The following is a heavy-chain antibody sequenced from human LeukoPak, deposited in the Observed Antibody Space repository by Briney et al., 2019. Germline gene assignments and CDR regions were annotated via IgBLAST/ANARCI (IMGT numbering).Heavy chain of an antibody. V-gene: IGHV4-39*07. Sequence: GXXXSXXYYXGXIXQXXXXXXXXXXSIYYSGSTYYNPSLKSRVTISVDTSKNQFSLKLSSVTAADTAVYYCARDGRGHFDWLLSTVDYWGQGTLVTVSS. D-gene: IGHD3-9*01. J-gene: IGHJ4*02. CDR3: ARDGRGHFDWLLSTVDY. CDR2: IYYSGST. CDR1: GXXXSXXYY.